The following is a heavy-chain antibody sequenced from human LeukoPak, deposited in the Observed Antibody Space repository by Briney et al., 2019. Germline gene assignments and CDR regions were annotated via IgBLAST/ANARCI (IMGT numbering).Heavy chain of an antibody. J-gene: IGHJ5*02. V-gene: IGHV1-2*02. Sequence: ASVKVSCKASGYTFTGYYMHWVRQAPGQGLEWMGWINPNSGGTNYAQKFQGRVTMTRDTSISTAYMELSRLRSDDTAVYYCARSYSGNYREDWFDPWGQGTLVTVSS. D-gene: IGHD1-26*01. CDR3: ARSYSGNYREDWFDP. CDR1: GYTFTGYY. CDR2: INPNSGGT.